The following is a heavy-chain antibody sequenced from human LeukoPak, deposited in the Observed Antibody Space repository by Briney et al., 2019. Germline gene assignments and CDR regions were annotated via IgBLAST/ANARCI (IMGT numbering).Heavy chain of an antibody. CDR1: GGSISSGGYY. CDR2: IYYSGST. CDR3: ARAPVNYDILTGYHALGAFDI. D-gene: IGHD3-9*01. J-gene: IGHJ3*02. V-gene: IGHV4-61*08. Sequence: PSETLSLTCTVSGGSISSGGYYWSWIRQHPGKGLEWIGYIYYSGSTNYNPSLKSRVTISVDTSKNQFSLKLSSVTAADTAVYYCARAPVNYDILTGYHALGAFDIWGQGTMVTVSS.